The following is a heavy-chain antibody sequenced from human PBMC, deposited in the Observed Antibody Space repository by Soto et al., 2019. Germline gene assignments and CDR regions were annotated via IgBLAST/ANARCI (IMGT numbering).Heavy chain of an antibody. J-gene: IGHJ4*02. CDR1: GFTFRDFY. CDR3: ARGTSLVDY. D-gene: IGHD3-3*02. Sequence: SLRLYCAASGFTFRDFYMSWIRQAPGKGLEWLSYISSSSLVNYADSVKGRFTISRDNAKNSLYLHINSLRAEDTAVYYCARGTSLVDYWGQGTLVTVSS. CDR2: ISSSSLV. V-gene: IGHV3-11*03.